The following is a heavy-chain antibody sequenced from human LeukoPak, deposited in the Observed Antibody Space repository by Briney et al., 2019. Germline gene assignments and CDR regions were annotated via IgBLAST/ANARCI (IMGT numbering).Heavy chain of an antibody. CDR2: IYTSGST. J-gene: IGHJ6*03. Sequence: SETLSLTCTVSGGSISSSSYYWSWIRQPAGKGLEWIGRIYTSGSTNYNPSLKSRVTISVDTSKNQFSLKLSSVTAADTAVYYCARDQVDTAMDYYYYYYMDVWGKGTTVTVSS. CDR1: GGSISSSSYY. V-gene: IGHV4-61*02. CDR3: ARDQVDTAMDYYYYYYMDV. D-gene: IGHD5-18*01.